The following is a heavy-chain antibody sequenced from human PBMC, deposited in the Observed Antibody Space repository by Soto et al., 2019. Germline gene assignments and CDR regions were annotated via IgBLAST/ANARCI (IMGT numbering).Heavy chain of an antibody. CDR2: IIPIFGTA. D-gene: IGHD6-6*01. V-gene: IGHV1-69*13. J-gene: IGHJ6*02. CDR1: GGTFSSYA. CDR3: ARAPMEYSSSSDYYYGMDV. Sequence: VASVKVSCKASGGTFSSYAISWVRQAPGQGLEWMGGIIPIFGTANYAQKFQGRVTITADESTSTAYMELSSLRSEDTAVYYCARAPMEYSSSSDYYYGMDVWGQGTTVTVSS.